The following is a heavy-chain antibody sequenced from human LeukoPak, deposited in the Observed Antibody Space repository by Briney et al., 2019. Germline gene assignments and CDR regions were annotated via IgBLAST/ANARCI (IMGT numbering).Heavy chain of an antibody. Sequence: ASVKVSCKASGYTFTSYYMHWVRQAPGQGLEWMGIINPSGGSTSYAQKFQGRVTMTRDTSTSTVYMELSSLRSEDTAVYYGARDRGQTLPGGYWGQGTLVTVSS. CDR2: INPSGGST. CDR1: GYTFTSYY. V-gene: IGHV1-46*01. CDR3: ARDRGQTLPGGY. J-gene: IGHJ4*02. D-gene: IGHD2-8*02.